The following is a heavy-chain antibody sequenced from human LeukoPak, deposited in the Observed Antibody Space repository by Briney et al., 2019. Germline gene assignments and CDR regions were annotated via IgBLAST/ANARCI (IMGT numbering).Heavy chain of an antibody. CDR2: ISYEGSNK. Sequence: PGGSLRLSCAASGFTFSSYAMHWVSQARDKGLEWVAVISYEGSNKHNADSVKGRFTISRDNSKNMLYLQMNSLTAEDTAVYYCTRDLAAAATWGQGTLVTVSS. J-gene: IGHJ5*02. CDR1: GFTFSSYA. CDR3: TRDLAAAAT. D-gene: IGHD6-13*01. V-gene: IGHV3-30-3*01.